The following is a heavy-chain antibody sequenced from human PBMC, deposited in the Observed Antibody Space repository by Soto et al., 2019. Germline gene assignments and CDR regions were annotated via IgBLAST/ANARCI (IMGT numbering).Heavy chain of an antibody. CDR3: AREKGLRLDY. CDR2: TSYDGSNR. CDR1: GFTFGSIA. V-gene: IGHV3-30*04. D-gene: IGHD5-18*01. J-gene: IGHJ4*02. Sequence: QVQLVESGGGAVQPGRSLRLSCTASGFTFGSIAMHWVRQAPGRGLEWVALTSYDGSNRYYADSVQGRFTISRDNSRNLLFLQMNSLRVEDTAVYYCAREKGLRLDYWGQGTLVTVSS.